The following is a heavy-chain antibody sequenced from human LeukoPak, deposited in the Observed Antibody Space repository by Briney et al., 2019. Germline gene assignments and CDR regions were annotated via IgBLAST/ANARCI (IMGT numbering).Heavy chain of an antibody. CDR2: IYWYDDN. CDR1: GFSLNTSGVG. V-gene: IGHV2-5*01. Sequence: SGPTLVKPTQTLTLTCTFSGFSLNTSGVGVGWIRQPPGKALEWLALIYWYDDNRYSPSLKSRLTITKDTSKNQVLLTMTNMDPVDTATYYCAHRSRGDTFDIWGQGTMVTVSS. J-gene: IGHJ3*02. CDR3: AHRSRGDTFDI.